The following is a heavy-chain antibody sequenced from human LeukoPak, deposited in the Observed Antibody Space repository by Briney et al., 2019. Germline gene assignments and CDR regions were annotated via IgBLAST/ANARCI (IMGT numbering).Heavy chain of an antibody. CDR3: ARYSGWYNPLDAFDI. D-gene: IGHD6-19*01. Sequence: PSQTLSLTCTVSGGSISSGGYYWSWIRQHPGKGLEWIGYIYYSGSTYYNPSLKSRVTISVDTSKNQFSLKLSSVTAADTAVYYCARYSGWYNPLDAFDIWGQGTMVTVSS. V-gene: IGHV4-31*03. J-gene: IGHJ3*02. CDR2: IYYSGST. CDR1: GGSISSGGYY.